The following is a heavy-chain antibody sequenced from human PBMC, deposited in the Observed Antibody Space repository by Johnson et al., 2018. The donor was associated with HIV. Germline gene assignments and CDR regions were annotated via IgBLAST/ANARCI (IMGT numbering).Heavy chain of an antibody. V-gene: IGHV3-64*01. Sequence: EVQLVESRGGLVQPGGSLRLSCAASGFIFSSSSMHCVRQRPGNSLELVSAISSNGGSTYFANSVKGIFTISRDNSKNTLYLQMNSLRAEDTAVYYCAKIRTSGTGDACDIWGQGTMVTVSS. J-gene: IGHJ3*02. D-gene: IGHD1-14*01. CDR3: AKIRTSGTGDACDI. CDR1: GFIFSSSS. CDR2: ISSNGGST.